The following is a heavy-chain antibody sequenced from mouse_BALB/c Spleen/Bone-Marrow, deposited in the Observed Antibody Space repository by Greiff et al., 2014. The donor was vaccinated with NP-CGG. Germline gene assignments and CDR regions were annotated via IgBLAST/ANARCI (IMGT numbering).Heavy chain of an antibody. CDR3: ARAYYGNDPDAVDY. Sequence: VHVKQSGAEPVKPGASVKLSCTASGFNIKDTYMHWVKQRPEQGLEWIGRIDPANGNTKFDPKFQGKATITADTSSNTAYLQPSSLTSGDTAVYFCARAYYGNDPDAVDYWGQGTSVTVSS. V-gene: IGHV14-3*02. CDR1: GFNIKDTY. D-gene: IGHD2-9*01. J-gene: IGHJ4*01. CDR2: IDPANGNT.